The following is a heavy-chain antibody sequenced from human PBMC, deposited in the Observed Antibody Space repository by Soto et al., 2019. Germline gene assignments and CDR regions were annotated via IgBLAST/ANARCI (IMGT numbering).Heavy chain of an antibody. D-gene: IGHD6-19*01. Sequence: SETLSLTCAFYVGSFIGYYWSWIRQPPGKGLEWIGEINHSGSTNYNPSLKSRVTISVDTSKNQFSLKLSSVTAADTAVYYCARGRRIAVAGVFDIWGQGTMVTVSS. V-gene: IGHV4-34*01. CDR3: ARGRRIAVAGVFDI. J-gene: IGHJ3*02. CDR2: INHSGST. CDR1: VGSFIGYY.